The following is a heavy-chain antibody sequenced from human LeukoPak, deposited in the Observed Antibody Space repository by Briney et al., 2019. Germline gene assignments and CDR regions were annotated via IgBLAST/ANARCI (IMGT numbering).Heavy chain of an antibody. D-gene: IGHD3-16*02. CDR3: AIGDSLGELSSSFEY. CDR1: GFTFSSYA. V-gene: IGHV3-30-3*01. J-gene: IGHJ4*02. Sequence: GGSLRLSCAASGFTFSSYAMHWVRQAPGKGLEWVAVISYDGSNKYYADSVKGRLTISRDNSKNTLYLQMNSLRAEDTAVYYCAIGDSLGELSSSFEYWDQGTLVTVSS. CDR2: ISYDGSNK.